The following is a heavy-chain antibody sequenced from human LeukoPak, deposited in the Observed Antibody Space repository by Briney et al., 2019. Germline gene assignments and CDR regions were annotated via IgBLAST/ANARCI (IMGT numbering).Heavy chain of an antibody. CDR2: ISYDGSNK. CDR3: AREGWFGEYYFDY. D-gene: IGHD3-10*01. Sequence: GGSLRLSCAASGFTFSGSAMHWVRQAPGKGLEWVAVISYDGSNKYYADSVKGRFTISRDNSKNTLYLQINSLRAEDTAVYYCAREGWFGEYYFDYWGQGTLVTVSS. CDR1: GFTFSGSA. J-gene: IGHJ4*02. V-gene: IGHV3-30*04.